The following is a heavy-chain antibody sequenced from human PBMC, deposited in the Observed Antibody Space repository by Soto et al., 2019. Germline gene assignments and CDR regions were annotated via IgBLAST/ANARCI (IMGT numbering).Heavy chain of an antibody. CDR3: ARVQWFGMDWRY. D-gene: IGHD3-10*01. V-gene: IGHV4-34*02. CDR2: INHSGST. Sequence: QVQLQQWGAGLLKPSETLSLTCAVSGGSFSGYYWSWIRQPPGTGLAWMGEINHSGSTIYNPSLESRFTISVDTSKNQFYLKLSSVTAADTAVYYCARVQWFGMDWRYWGQGTLVTVSS. J-gene: IGHJ4*02. CDR1: GGSFSGYY.